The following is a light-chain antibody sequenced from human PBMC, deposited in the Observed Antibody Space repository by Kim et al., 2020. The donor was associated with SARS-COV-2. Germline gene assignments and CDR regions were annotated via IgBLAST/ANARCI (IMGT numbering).Light chain of an antibody. V-gene: IGLV2-8*01. CDR1: SSDVGGYNY. Sequence: QSALTQPPSASGSPGQSVTISCTGTSSDVGGYNYVSWYQQHPGKAPKLMIYEVSKRRSGVPDRFSGSKSGNTASLTVSGLQAEDEADYYCSSYAGSNNWVFGGGTQLTVL. J-gene: IGLJ3*02. CDR2: EVS. CDR3: SSYAGSNNWV.